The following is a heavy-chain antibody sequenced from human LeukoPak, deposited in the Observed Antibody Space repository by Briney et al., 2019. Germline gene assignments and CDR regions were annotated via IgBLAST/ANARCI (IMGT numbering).Heavy chain of an antibody. Sequence: GPSVKLSCNAAGYTFTSNDFNWIRQPTGQGLEWMGWLNPNSGNTSYAQKFQGRVTITRNTSINTAYMELTSLTSEDTAVYYCARDREARVMVYATTKRYYYYYMDVWGKGTTVTVSS. J-gene: IGHJ6*03. CDR2: LNPNSGNT. CDR1: GYTFTSND. D-gene: IGHD2-8*01. V-gene: IGHV1-8*01. CDR3: ARDREARVMVYATTKRYYYYYMDV.